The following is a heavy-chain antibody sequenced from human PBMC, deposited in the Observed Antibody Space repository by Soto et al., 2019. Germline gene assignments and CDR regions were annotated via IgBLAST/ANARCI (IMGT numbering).Heavy chain of an antibody. CDR3: ASSLYCSSTSCYPNDVFAI. V-gene: IGHV1-69*02. Sequence: SVKVSCKASGGTFSSYTISWVRQAPGQGLEWMGRIIPILGIANYAQKFQGRVTITADKSTSTAYMELSSLRSEDTAVYYCASSLYCSSTSCYPNDVFAIWGQGTMVTGSS. J-gene: IGHJ3*02. D-gene: IGHD2-2*01. CDR1: GGTFSSYT. CDR2: IIPILGIA.